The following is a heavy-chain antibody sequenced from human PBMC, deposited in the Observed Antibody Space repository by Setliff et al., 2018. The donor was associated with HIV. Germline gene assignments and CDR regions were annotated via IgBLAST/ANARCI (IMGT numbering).Heavy chain of an antibody. V-gene: IGHV1-69*02. D-gene: IGHD3-16*01. Sequence: SVKVSCKASGGTFSSYTISWVRQAPGQGLEWMGRSIPILGIGNDEQAQKFKGRVTFTADKSTSTVYMELSSLRSEDSAVYYCARCGAGEWHLYMDVWGKGTAVTVS. CDR3: ARCGAGEWHLYMDV. J-gene: IGHJ6*03. CDR2: SIPILGIG. CDR1: GGTFSSYT.